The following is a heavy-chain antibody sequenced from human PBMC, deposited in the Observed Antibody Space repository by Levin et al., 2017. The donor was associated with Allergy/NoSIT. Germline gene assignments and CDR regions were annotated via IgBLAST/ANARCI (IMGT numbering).Heavy chain of an antibody. V-gene: IGHV4-39*07. Sequence: PSQTLSLTCTVSGGSISDDTYYWAWVRQTPGRGLEWVGSVYYDGRAYYNPSLKTRLSISVDTSRNQFSLRVNSVTAADTGVYSCAGEPNSPYYYHYGLDVWGPGTTVTVSS. CDR3: AGEPNSPYYYHYGLDV. J-gene: IGHJ6*02. D-gene: IGHD2/OR15-2a*01. CDR1: GGSISDDTYY. CDR2: VYYDGRA.